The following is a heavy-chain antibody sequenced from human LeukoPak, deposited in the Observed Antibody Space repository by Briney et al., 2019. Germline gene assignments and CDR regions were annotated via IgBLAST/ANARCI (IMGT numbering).Heavy chain of an antibody. J-gene: IGHJ4*02. V-gene: IGHV3-23*01. D-gene: IGHD3-16*01. CDR2: ISGSGGSR. CDR3: AKDRSYAFDY. CDR1: GFTFSS. Sequence: GGSLRLSCAASGFTFSSWVRQAPGKGLEWVSTISGSGGSRSYADSVKGRFTISRDNSKNTLYLQMNSLRAEDTAVYYCAKDRSYAFDYWGQGTLVTVSS.